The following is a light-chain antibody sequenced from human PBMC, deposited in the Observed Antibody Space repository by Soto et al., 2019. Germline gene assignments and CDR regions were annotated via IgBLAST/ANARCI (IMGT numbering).Light chain of an antibody. CDR2: VAS. J-gene: IGKJ1*01. CDR1: QSINNRY. CDR3: QQYGDSPWT. Sequence: VLTQSPGTLSLSPGERATLSCRASQSINNRYLAWYRQRPGQAPRLVIYVASSRATDIPDRFSGSGSGTDFPLTISRLEPEDFAMYYCQQYGDSPWTFGQGTKVEMK. V-gene: IGKV3-20*01.